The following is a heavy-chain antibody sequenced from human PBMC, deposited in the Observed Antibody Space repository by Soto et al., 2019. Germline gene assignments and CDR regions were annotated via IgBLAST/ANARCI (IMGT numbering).Heavy chain of an antibody. V-gene: IGHV1-18*01. CDR1: GYVFASYG. J-gene: IGHJ5*02. CDR3: ARTPVAPYNWFDP. CDR2: ISAYNGNT. D-gene: IGHD6-19*01. Sequence: GASVKVSCKASGYVFASYGISWVRQAPGQGLEWMGWISAYNGNTNYAQKLQGRVTMTTDTSTSTAYMELRSLRSDDTAVYYCARTPVAPYNWFDPWGQGTLVTVSS.